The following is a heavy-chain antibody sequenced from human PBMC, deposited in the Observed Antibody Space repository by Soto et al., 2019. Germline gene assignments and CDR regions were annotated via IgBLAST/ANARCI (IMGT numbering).Heavy chain of an antibody. Sequence: QVQLVQSGAEVKKPGASVKVSCKASGYTFTGYYMNWVRQAPGQGLEWMGWINPNSGGTNYAQKFQGWVTMTRDTSISTDYMELSRLRSDDTAVYYCARDQGIDYYYMDVWGKGTTVTVSS. CDR1: GYTFTGYY. CDR3: ARDQGIDYYYMDV. D-gene: IGHD3-10*01. CDR2: INPNSGGT. V-gene: IGHV1-2*04. J-gene: IGHJ6*03.